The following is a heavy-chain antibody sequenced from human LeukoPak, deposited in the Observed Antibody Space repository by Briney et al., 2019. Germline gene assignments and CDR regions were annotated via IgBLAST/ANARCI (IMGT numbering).Heavy chain of an antibody. CDR3: ARGVVGAAYYFDY. J-gene: IGHJ4*02. D-gene: IGHD1-26*01. CDR1: GFTFSDHY. CDR2: TRNKANSYTT. Sequence: GGSLRLSCAASGFTFSDHYMDWVRQAPGKGPEWVGRTRNKANSYTTEYAASVKGRFTISRDDSKNSLYLQMNSLKTEDTAVYYCARGVVGAAYYFDYWGQGTLVTVSS. V-gene: IGHV3-72*01.